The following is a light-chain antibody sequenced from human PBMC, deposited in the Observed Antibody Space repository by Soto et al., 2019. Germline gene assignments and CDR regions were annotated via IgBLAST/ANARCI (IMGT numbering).Light chain of an antibody. CDR2: KAS. Sequence: DIQMTQSPSTLSASIGDRVTITCRASQTIYRWLAWYQQKPGKAPNLLIYKASSLPSGVPSRFSGSEAGTEFTITISSLQPDDSALYYCQQYNRYTWTFGQGTKVEVK. CDR3: QQYNRYTWT. V-gene: IGKV1-5*03. CDR1: QTIYRW. J-gene: IGKJ1*01.